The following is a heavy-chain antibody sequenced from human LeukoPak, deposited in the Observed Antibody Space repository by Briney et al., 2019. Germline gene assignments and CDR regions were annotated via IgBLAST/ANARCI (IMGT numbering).Heavy chain of an antibody. D-gene: IGHD1-1*01. Sequence: GGSLRLSCAASGFTFSSYWMHWVREPPGKGMVWVSRINSDGSSTSYADSVKGRFTISRDNAKNTLYLQVNSLRPEDTAVYYCARVGYDYNWYDAFDIWGQGTMVTVSS. CDR3: ARVGYDYNWYDAFDI. CDR2: INSDGSST. CDR1: GFTFSSYW. J-gene: IGHJ3*02. V-gene: IGHV3-74*01.